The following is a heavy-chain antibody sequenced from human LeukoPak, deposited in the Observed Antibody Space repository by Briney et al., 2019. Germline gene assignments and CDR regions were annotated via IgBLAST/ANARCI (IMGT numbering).Heavy chain of an antibody. CDR1: GFTFSSYG. Sequence: PGRSLRLSCAASGFTFSSYGMHWVRQAPGKGLEWVAVISHDGSNKYYADSVKGRFTISRDNSKNTLYLLMNSLRAEDTAVYYCAGDYYDSSGYYYHWFDPWGQETLVTVSS. J-gene: IGHJ5*02. CDR3: AGDYYDSSGYYYHWFDP. CDR2: ISHDGSNK. V-gene: IGHV3-30*03. D-gene: IGHD3-22*01.